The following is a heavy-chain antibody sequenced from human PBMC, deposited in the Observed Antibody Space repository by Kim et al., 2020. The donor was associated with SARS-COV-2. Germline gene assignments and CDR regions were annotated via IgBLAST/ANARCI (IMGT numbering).Heavy chain of an antibody. CDR2: ISWNSGSI. CDR1: GFTFDDYA. J-gene: IGHJ4*02. V-gene: IGHV3-9*01. Sequence: GGSLRLSCAASGFTFDDYAMHWVRQAPGKGLEWVSGISWNSGSIGYADSVKGRFTISRDNAKNSLYLQMNSLRAEDTALYYCAKGKLRLGELSFNPLDYWGQGTLVTVSS. CDR3: AKGKLRLGELSFNPLDY. D-gene: IGHD3-16*02.